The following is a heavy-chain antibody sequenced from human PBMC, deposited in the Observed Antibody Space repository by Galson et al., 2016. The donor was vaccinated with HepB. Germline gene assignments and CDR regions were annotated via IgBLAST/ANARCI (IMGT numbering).Heavy chain of an antibody. CDR3: ARRGYYDSSGYYGYYYYGMDV. J-gene: IGHJ6*02. V-gene: IGHV5-51*01. D-gene: IGHD3-22*01. CDR1: GYSFTSYW. CDR2: IYPGDSDT. Sequence: SGAEVKKPGESLKISCKGSGYSFTSYWIGWVRQMPGKGLEWMGIIYPGDSDTRYSPSFQGQVTISADKSISTAYLQWGSLKASDTAMYYCARRGYYDSSGYYGYYYYGMDVWGQGTTVTVSS.